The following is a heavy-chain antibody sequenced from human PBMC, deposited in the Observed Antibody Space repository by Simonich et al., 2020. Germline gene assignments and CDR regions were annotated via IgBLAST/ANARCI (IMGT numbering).Heavy chain of an antibody. CDR1: GYTSTGYY. Sequence: QVQLVQSGAEVKKPGASVKVSCKASGYTSTGYYMNWVRQAPGQGLGGMGWINPNSGGTNYAQKVQGRVTMTRETSISTAYMELSRLRSDDTAVYYCARDRAARYYYYYYMDVWGKGTTVTVSS. V-gene: IGHV1-2*02. CDR3: ARDRAARYYYYYYMDV. D-gene: IGHD6-6*01. CDR2: INPNSGGT. J-gene: IGHJ6*03.